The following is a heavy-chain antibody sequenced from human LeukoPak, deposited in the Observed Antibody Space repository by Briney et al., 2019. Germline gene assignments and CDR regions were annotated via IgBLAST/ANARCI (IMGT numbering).Heavy chain of an antibody. CDR2: ISSSSSYI. CDR3: ARDGTAVGINYDY. CDR1: GFTFSSYN. V-gene: IGHV3-21*04. J-gene: IGHJ4*02. Sequence: GGSLRLSCAASGFTFSSYNMNWVRQAPGKGLEWVSSISSSSSYIYYADSVKGRFTISRDNAKNSLYLQMNSPRAEDTAVYYCARDGTAVGINYDYWGQGTLVTVSS. D-gene: IGHD6-13*01.